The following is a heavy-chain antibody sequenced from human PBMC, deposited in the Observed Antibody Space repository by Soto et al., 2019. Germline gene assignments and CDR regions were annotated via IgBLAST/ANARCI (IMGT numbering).Heavy chain of an antibody. Sequence: QITLKESGPTLVKPTQTLTLTCTFSGFSLTTRGVGVGWIRQPPGKALECLALIYWDDDKRYSPSLQSRLSITKDTSKNQVVLTMTNVDPVDTATYYCALIPNYYQDDWFDPWGQGTLVSVSS. CDR1: GFSLTTRGVG. CDR3: ALIPNYYQDDWFDP. V-gene: IGHV2-5*02. J-gene: IGHJ5*02. CDR2: IYWDDDK. D-gene: IGHD3-10*01.